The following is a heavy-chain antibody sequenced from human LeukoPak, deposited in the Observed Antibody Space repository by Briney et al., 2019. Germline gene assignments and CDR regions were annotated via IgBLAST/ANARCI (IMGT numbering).Heavy chain of an antibody. CDR1: GFTFSSYA. CDR2: ISYDGSNQ. V-gene: IGHV3-30-3*01. D-gene: IGHD5-12*01. Sequence: GGSLRLSCAASGFTFSSYAMHWVRQAPDKGLEWVAVISYDGSNQYYADSVRGRFTVSRDNSKNTLYLQMNSLRAEDTAIFYCARVGGARIVAIPTSYFDYWGQGTLVTVSS. CDR3: ARVGGARIVAIPTSYFDY. J-gene: IGHJ4*02.